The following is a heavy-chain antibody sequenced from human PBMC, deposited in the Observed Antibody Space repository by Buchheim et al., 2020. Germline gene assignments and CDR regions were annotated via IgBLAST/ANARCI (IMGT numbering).Heavy chain of an antibody. Sequence: EVQLVESGGGLVQPGRSLRLSCAASGFTFSSYWMSWVRQAPGKGLEWVANIKQDGSEKYYVDSVKGRFTISRDNAKHSLYLQMNSLRAEDTAVYYCARVDTYYDFWSGYYIMDYWGQGTL. D-gene: IGHD3-3*01. V-gene: IGHV3-7*01. CDR1: GFTFSSYW. CDR3: ARVDTYYDFWSGYYIMDY. J-gene: IGHJ4*02. CDR2: IKQDGSEK.